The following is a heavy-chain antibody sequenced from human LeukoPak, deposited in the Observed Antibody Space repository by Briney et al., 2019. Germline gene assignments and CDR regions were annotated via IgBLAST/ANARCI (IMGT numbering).Heavy chain of an antibody. J-gene: IGHJ6*03. V-gene: IGHV3-20*04. CDR2: INWNGGST. CDR1: GFTFDDYG. D-gene: IGHD6-6*01. CDR3: ARGIAARNYYYYYMDV. Sequence: GGSLRLSCAASGFTFDDYGMSWVRQAPGKGLEWVSGINWNGGSTGYADSVKGRFTIPRDNAKNSLYLQMNSLRAEDTALYYCARGIAARNYYYYYMDVWGKGTTVTVSS.